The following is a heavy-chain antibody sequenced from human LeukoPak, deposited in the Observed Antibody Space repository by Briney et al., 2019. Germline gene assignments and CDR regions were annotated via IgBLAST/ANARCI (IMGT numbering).Heavy chain of an antibody. Sequence: GGSLRLSCAASGFTFSSYGMHWVRQAPGKGLEWVAVIWYDGSNKYYADSVKGRFTISRDNSKNTLYLQMNSLRAEDTAVYYCARAKLRGRSGWYPYYFDYWGQGTLVTVSS. J-gene: IGHJ4*02. V-gene: IGHV3-33*01. CDR2: IWYDGSNK. D-gene: IGHD6-19*01. CDR3: ARAKLRGRSGWYPYYFDY. CDR1: GFTFSSYG.